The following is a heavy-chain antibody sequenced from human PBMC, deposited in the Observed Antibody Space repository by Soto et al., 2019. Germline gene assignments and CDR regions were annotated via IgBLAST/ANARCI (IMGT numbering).Heavy chain of an antibody. V-gene: IGHV5-51*01. CDR3: ARLWGKSIVGATDY. Sequence: PGESLKISCKGSGYSFTNYWIGWVRQKPGKGLEWMGTIFPGDSDTRYSPSFQGQVTISADRSTSTAYLQWSSLKASDTAMYYCARLWGKSIVGATDYWGQGTLVTVSS. J-gene: IGHJ4*02. D-gene: IGHD1-26*01. CDR2: IFPGDSDT. CDR1: GYSFTNYW.